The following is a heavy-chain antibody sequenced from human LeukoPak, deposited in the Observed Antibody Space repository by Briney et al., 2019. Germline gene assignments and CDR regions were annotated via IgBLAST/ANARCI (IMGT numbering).Heavy chain of an antibody. J-gene: IGHJ4*02. CDR3: ARGGMITFGGVIVDDYFDY. Sequence: SETLSLTCTVSGGSISSYYWSWIRQPPGKGLEWIGEINHSGSTNYNPSLKSRVTISVDTSKNQFSLKLSSVTAADTAVYYCARGGMITFGGVIVDDYFDYWGQGTLVTVSS. D-gene: IGHD3-16*02. CDR2: INHSGST. CDR1: GGSISSYY. V-gene: IGHV4-34*01.